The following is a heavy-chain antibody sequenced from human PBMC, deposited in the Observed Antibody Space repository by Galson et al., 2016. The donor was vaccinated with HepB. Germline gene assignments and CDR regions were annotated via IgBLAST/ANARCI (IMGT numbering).Heavy chain of an antibody. CDR1: GFTFSGYA. CDR3: AKQRGGARGNYCFDY. D-gene: IGHD2/OR15-2a*01. CDR2: IHNDGETT. Sequence: SLRLSCAASGFTFSGYAMSWVRQAPGKGLQWISLIHNDGETTYYADSVKGRFTVSRDNSKNTLYLQMNSLRAEDTAVYYCAKQRGGARGNYCFDYWGQGTLVTVSS. V-gene: IGHV3-23*01. J-gene: IGHJ4*02.